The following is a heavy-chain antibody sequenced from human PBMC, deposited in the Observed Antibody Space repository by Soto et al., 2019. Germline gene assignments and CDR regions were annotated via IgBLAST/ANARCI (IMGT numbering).Heavy chain of an antibody. Sequence: ASVKVSCKASGYTFTSYYMHWVRQAPGQGLEWMGIINPSGGSTSYAQKFQGRVTMTRDTSTSTVYMELSSLRSEDTAVYYCARGRQWFGELLPEPDYWGQGTLVSVSS. CDR1: GYTFTSYY. CDR3: ARGRQWFGELLPEPDY. D-gene: IGHD3-10*01. J-gene: IGHJ4*02. V-gene: IGHV1-46*01. CDR2: INPSGGST.